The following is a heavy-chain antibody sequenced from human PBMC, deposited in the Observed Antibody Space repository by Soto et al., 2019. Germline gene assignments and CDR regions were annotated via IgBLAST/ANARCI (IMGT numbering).Heavy chain of an antibody. V-gene: IGHV1-18*04. Sequence: QVQLVQSAAEVKNPGASVKVSCTASGYTFTNHGISWVRQAPGQGPEWMGWINPYDGNTNYAQKFQGRVTMTTDTSTSTAYMEVKSLTSNDTAIYYCATPTTGDYWGQGTLVTVSP. CDR3: ATPTTGDY. CDR2: INPYDGNT. D-gene: IGHD1-1*01. CDR1: GYTFTNHG. J-gene: IGHJ4*02.